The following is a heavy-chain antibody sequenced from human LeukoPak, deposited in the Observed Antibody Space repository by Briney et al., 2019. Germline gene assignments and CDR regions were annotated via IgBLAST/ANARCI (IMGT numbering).Heavy chain of an antibody. Sequence: AETLTLTCTVSGGSISSSSYYWGWIRQPPGKGLEWIGSIHYSGSTYYKPSLKSRDTISVHTSKNQFSLKLSSVTAADTAVYYCARGPHVFYCSSTSCYHWFDPWGQGTLVTVCS. D-gene: IGHD2-2*01. CDR1: GGSISSSSYY. CDR2: IHYSGST. V-gene: IGHV4-39*01. CDR3: ARGPHVFYCSSTSCYHWFDP. J-gene: IGHJ5*02.